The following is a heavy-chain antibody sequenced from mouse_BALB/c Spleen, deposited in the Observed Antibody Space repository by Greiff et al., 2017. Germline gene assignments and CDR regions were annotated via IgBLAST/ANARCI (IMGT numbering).Heavy chain of an antibody. J-gene: IGHJ2*01. V-gene: IGHV10-1*02. CDR2: IRSKSNNYAT. CDR1: GFTFNTYA. CDR3: VSGGYGYGY. Sequence: EVQLVESGGGLVQPKGSLKLSCAASGFTFNTYAMNWVRQAPGKGLEWVARIRSKSNNYATYYADSVKDRFTISRDDSQSMLYLQMNNLKTEDTAMYYCVSGGYGYGYWGQGTTLTVSS. D-gene: IGHD1-2*01.